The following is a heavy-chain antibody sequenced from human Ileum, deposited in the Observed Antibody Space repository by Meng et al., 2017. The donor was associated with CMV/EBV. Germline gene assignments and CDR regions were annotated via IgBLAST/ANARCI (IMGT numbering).Heavy chain of an antibody. V-gene: IGHV3-21*06. J-gene: IGHJ4*02. CDR2: ISTYNTYI. CDR3: AREGRWTVARSLDF. CDR1: EFTFSNYV. D-gene: IGHD6-19*01. Sequence: SEFTFSNYVMHWVRQAPGKGLEWVSSISTYNTYIYYADSVKGRLTISRDNAKSSLTLQMNSLRAEDTAVYYCAREGRWTVARSLDFWGQGTLVTVSS.